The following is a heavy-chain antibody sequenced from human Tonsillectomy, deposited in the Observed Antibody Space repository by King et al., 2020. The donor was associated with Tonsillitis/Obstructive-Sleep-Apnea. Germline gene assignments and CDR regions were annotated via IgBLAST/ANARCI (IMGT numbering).Heavy chain of an antibody. D-gene: IGHD6-13*01. J-gene: IGHJ4*02. CDR1: GGSISRYS. CDR2: IYYSGST. Sequence: QLQESGPGLVKPSETLSLTCTVSGGSISRYSWSWIRQPPGKGLEWIGNIYYSGSTNYNPSLRSRVTISVDTSKNEFSLKLTSVTAADTAVYYCASEGAAAPRGKFDYWGQGTLVTVSS. V-gene: IGHV4-59*01. CDR3: ASEGAAAPRGKFDY.